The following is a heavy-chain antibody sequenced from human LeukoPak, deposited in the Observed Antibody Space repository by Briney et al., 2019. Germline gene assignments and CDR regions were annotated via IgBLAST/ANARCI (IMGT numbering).Heavy chain of an antibody. CDR3: VRHSPGSRGIDY. D-gene: IGHD2-21*01. J-gene: IGHJ4*02. CDR2: IHHSGST. V-gene: IGHV4-34*01. CDR1: GASFTSYY. Sequence: SETLSLTCAVHGASFTSYYWTWIRQPPGKGLEWIGEIHHSGSTKYNPSLESRVTISIDTSKNQFSLKLTSVTAADTAIYYCVRHSPGSRGIDYWGQGTLVTVSS.